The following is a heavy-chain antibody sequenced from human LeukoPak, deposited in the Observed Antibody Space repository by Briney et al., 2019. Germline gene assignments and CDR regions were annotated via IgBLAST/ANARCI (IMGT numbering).Heavy chain of an antibody. D-gene: IGHD3-22*01. V-gene: IGHV4-4*02. CDR1: GGSISSSNW. CDR3: ARNYYDSSGNYYDDY. J-gene: IGHJ4*02. Sequence: KSSETLSLTCAVSGGSISSSNWWSWVRQPPGKGLEWIGEIYHSGSTNYNPSLKSRVTISVDKSKNQFSLKLSSVTAADTAVYYCARNYYDSSGNYYDDYWGQGTLVTVSS. CDR2: IYHSGST.